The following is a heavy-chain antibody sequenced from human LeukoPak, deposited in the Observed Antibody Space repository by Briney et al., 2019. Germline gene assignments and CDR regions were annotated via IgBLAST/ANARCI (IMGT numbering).Heavy chain of an antibody. CDR2: IYPGDSDT. Sequence: GESLKISCKGSGYSFTSYCIGWVRQMPGKGLEWMVIIYPGDSDTTYSPSFQGQVTISADKSISTAYLQWSSLKASDTAMYYCARGGSYGYENVDYWGQGTLVTVSS. V-gene: IGHV5-51*01. J-gene: IGHJ4*02. D-gene: IGHD5-18*01. CDR1: GYSFTSYC. CDR3: ARGGSYGYENVDY.